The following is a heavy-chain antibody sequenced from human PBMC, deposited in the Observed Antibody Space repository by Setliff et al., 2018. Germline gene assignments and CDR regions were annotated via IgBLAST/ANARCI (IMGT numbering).Heavy chain of an antibody. CDR3: ARGPVMIVATGYFDY. CDR2: IDTSGST. CDR1: GGSISSGSYY. D-gene: IGHD3-22*01. V-gene: IGHV4-61*02. J-gene: IGHJ4*02. Sequence: SETLSLTCTVSGGSISSGSYYWSWIRQPAGKGLEWIGRIDTSGSTNYNPSLKSRVTISVDTSKNQFSLKLSSVTAADTAVYYCARGPVMIVATGYFDYWGQGTLVTVSS.